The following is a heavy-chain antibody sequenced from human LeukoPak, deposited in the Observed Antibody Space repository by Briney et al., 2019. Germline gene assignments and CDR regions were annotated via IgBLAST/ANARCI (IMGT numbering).Heavy chain of an antibody. V-gene: IGHV4-4*07. CDR3: ARDLSSDSSGYYPWWGPPYYYYYMDV. J-gene: IGHJ6*03. CDR1: GDSLRGGYY. D-gene: IGHD3-22*01. CDR2: IYTSGST. Sequence: SETLSLTCTVSGDSLRGGYYWSWIRQPAGKGLEWIGRIYTSGSTNYNPSLKSRVTMSVDTSKNQFSLKLSSVTAADTAVYYCARDLSSDSSGYYPWWGPPYYYYYMDVWGKGTTVTVSS.